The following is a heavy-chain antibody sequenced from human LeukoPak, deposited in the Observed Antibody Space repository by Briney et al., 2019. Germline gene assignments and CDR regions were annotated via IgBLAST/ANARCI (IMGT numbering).Heavy chain of an antibody. CDR3: SRESGAFCPFGY. J-gene: IGHJ4*02. V-gene: IGHV4-4*02. D-gene: IGHD1-26*01. CDR2: ISLTGET. CDR1: GGSISSTNW. Sequence: SETLSLTCGVSGGSISSTNWWGWVRQPPGQGLERIGEISLTGETNYNPSLNGRVTMSLDESRNQLSLDLTSVTAADTAIYYCSRESGAFCPFGYWGQGTLVIVPP.